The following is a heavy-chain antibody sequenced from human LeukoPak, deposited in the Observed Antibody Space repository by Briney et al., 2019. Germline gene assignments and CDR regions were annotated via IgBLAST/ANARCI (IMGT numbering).Heavy chain of an antibody. Sequence: GGCLRLSCAAPGFTFTKALINSGRQGSGEGLGWGGRIKTKAAGGTADNAAPVRGRFIVSRDDSDNTLYLQMNSLKTEDTAMYYCTSYVLTVTPDFWGQGTLVTVSS. CDR3: TSYVLTVTPDF. CDR2: IKTKAAGGTA. D-gene: IGHD4-11*01. CDR1: GFTFTKAL. J-gene: IGHJ4*02. V-gene: IGHV3-15*01.